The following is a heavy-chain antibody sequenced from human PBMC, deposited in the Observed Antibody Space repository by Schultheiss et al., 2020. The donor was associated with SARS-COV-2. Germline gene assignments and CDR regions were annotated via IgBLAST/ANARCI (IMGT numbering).Heavy chain of an antibody. V-gene: IGHV4-59*12. CDR3: ATSKGTYCSSTSCYFPRYFDY. CDR1: GGSISSYY. J-gene: IGHJ4*02. CDR2: IYYSGST. Sequence: SETLSLTCTVSGGSISSYYWSWIRQPPGKGLEWIGYIYYSGSTYYNPSLKSRVTISVDTSKNQFSLKLSSVTAADTAVYYCATSKGTYCSSTSCYFPRYFDYWGQGTLVTVSS. D-gene: IGHD2-2*01.